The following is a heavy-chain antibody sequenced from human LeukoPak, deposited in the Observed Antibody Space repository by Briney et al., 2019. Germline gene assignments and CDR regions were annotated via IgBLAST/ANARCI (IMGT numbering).Heavy chain of an antibody. J-gene: IGHJ4*02. V-gene: IGHV3-23*01. D-gene: IGHD5-24*01. CDR1: GFTFSSYA. Sequence: GGSLRLSCAASGFTFSSYAMSWVRQAPGKGLEWVSAISGSGGSTYYADSVKGRFTISRDNSKNTLYLQMNSLRAEDTAVYYCAKALGWLQLPPTDFDYWGQGTLVTDSS. CDR2: ISGSGGST. CDR3: AKALGWLQLPPTDFDY.